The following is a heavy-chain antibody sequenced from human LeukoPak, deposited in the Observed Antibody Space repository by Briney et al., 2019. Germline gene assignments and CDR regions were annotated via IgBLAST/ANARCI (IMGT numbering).Heavy chain of an antibody. D-gene: IGHD3-10*01. CDR2: ISGSGGST. CDR1: GFTFSSYA. V-gene: IGHV3-23*01. J-gene: IGHJ4*02. Sequence: GGSLRLSCAASGFTFSSYAMSWVRQAPGKGLEWVSAISGSGGSTYYADSVKGRFTISRDNSKNTLYLQMNSLRAEDTAVYYCAKEGITMVRGVIITPFDYWGQGTLVTVSS. CDR3: AKEGITMVRGVIITPFDY.